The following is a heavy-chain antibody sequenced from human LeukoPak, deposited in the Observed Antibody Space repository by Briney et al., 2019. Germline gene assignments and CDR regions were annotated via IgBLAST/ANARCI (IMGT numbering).Heavy chain of an antibody. CDR1: GYTFTGYY. Sequence: ASVKVSCKASGYTFTGYYIHWVRQAPGQGLEWMGCINPNTGGTKYAQKLQGRVTMTTDTSTSTAYMELRSLRSDDTAVYYCARDLLRPIRGVVPPRGYYFDYWGQGTLVTVSS. V-gene: IGHV1-2*02. D-gene: IGHD2-15*01. CDR2: INPNTGGT. J-gene: IGHJ4*02. CDR3: ARDLLRPIRGVVPPRGYYFDY.